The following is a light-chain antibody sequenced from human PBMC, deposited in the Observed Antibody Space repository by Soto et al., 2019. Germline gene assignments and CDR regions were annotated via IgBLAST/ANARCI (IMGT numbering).Light chain of an antibody. Sequence: DIQMTQSPSTLSASVVDIVTITCRASQSISSWLAWYQQKPGRAPKLLIYKASTLESEVPSRFSGSGSGTEFTLTISSLQPDDFATYYCQQYNRSPWKFGQGTKGDIK. CDR3: QQYNRSPWK. CDR1: QSISSW. V-gene: IGKV1-5*03. J-gene: IGKJ1*01. CDR2: KAS.